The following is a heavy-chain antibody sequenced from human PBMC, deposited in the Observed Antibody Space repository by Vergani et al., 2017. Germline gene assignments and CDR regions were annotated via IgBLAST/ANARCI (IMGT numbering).Heavy chain of an antibody. V-gene: IGHV3-23*01. CDR3: VKDAGSYENFFDS. CDR1: GFTFSTYA. J-gene: IGHJ4*02. Sequence: EVQLLESGGSLKQPGGSVRLSCAASGFTFSTYAMHWVRQAPGKGLEWVSALTGGGGCTYYADSFKGSFIISRDNSSDTLYLQMNSLRPEDTATYYCVKDAGSYENFFDSWGQGTLVTVS. CDR2: LTGGGGCT. D-gene: IGHD1-26*01.